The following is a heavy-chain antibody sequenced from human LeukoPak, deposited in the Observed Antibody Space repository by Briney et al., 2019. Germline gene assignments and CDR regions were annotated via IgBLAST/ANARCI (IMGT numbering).Heavy chain of an antibody. D-gene: IGHD2-8*01. J-gene: IGHJ5*02. CDR1: GFTFSRYG. Sequence: GGSLRLSCAASGFTFSRYGMHWIRQAPGKGLEWVAFIRHDGSGKYYADSVKGRFTISRDSSKNTLYLQMNSLRVEDTAVYYCAKDHSVNWFDPWGQGTLVSVSS. CDR3: AKDHSVNWFDP. CDR2: IRHDGSGK. V-gene: IGHV3-30*02.